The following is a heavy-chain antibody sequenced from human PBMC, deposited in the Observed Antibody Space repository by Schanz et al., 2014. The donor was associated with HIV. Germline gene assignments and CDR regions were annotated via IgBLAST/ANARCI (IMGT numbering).Heavy chain of an antibody. V-gene: IGHV1-46*01. D-gene: IGHD6-6*01. J-gene: IGHJ2*01. CDR3: ARSETIAARPVWYFDL. CDR2: INPSGGST. Sequence: QVQLVQSGAEVKKPGASVKVSCKAFGYTFTGYYMHWVRQAPGQGLEWMGIINPSGGSTSYAQKFQGRVTMTRDTSTSTVYMQLSSLRSEDTAVYYCARSETIAARPVWYFDLWGRGTLVSVSS. CDR1: GYTFTGYY.